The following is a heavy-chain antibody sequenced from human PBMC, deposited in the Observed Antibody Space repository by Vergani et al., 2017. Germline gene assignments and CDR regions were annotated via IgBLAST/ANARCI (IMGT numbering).Heavy chain of an antibody. J-gene: IGHJ5*02. CDR1: GYSLSDHY. CDR2: LDPHTGDT. CDR3: ARNRGRGGSYSVSWFDP. Sequence: QVQLVQSGAEVRKPGASVKVSCKASGYSLSDHYIHWVRQAPGQGFEWMGRLDPHTGDTKYTEKFQGRAILTRDMSISTAYMELISLISDDTAVYYCARNRGRGGSYSVSWFDPWGQGTQVTVAS. D-gene: IGHD3-10*01. V-gene: IGHV1-2*02.